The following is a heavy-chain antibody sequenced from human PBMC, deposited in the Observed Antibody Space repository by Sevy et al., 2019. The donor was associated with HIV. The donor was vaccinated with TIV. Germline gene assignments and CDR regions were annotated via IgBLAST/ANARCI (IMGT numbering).Heavy chain of an antibody. CDR1: GFTFSSYA. CDR3: AKEGRVYYDSSGPGGEFDY. CDR2: ISGSGGST. J-gene: IGHJ4*02. D-gene: IGHD3-22*01. V-gene: IGHV3-23*01. Sequence: GGSLRLSCAASGFTFSSYAMSWVRQAPGKGLEWVSAISGSGGSTYYADSVKGRFTISRDNSKNTLYLQMNSLRAEDTAVYYCAKEGRVYYDSSGPGGEFDYWGQGTLVTVSS.